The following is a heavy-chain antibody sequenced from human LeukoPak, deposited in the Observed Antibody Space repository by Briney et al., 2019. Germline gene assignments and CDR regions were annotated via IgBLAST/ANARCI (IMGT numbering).Heavy chain of an antibody. D-gene: IGHD6-13*01. CDR2: IIQDGSAT. CDR3: ARGLYSSSPQY. V-gene: IGHV3-7*01. CDR1: GFTFSSYW. J-gene: IGHJ4*02. Sequence: GGSLRLSCAASGFTFSSYWMHWVRQAPGKGLEWVASIIQDGSATNYVDSVKGRFTISRDNAKSSVFLQMNSLRVEDTAVYYCARGLYSSSPQYWGQGILVTVPS.